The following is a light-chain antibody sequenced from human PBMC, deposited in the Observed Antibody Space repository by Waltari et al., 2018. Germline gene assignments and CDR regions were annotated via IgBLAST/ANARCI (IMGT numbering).Light chain of an antibody. CDR3: QQYNSYPAT. CDR1: QSISSR. V-gene: IGKV1-5*03. Sequence: DIQMTQSPSTLSASVGDRVTIPCRASQSISSRLAWYQQKPGKAPKLLIYKASSLESGVPSRFSGSGSGTEFTLTISSLQPDDFATYYCQQYNSYPATFGQGTKLEIK. J-gene: IGKJ2*01. CDR2: KAS.